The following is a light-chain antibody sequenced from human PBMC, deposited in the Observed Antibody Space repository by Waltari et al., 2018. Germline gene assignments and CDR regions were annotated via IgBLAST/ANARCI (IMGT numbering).Light chain of an antibody. CDR3: QHYVRLPAT. CDR1: QSVSRS. Sequence: IVLTQSPGTMSLSPGERATISSRASQSVSRSLAWYQQKPGQAPKLLIYGASTRATGIPDRFTGSVSGTDFSLTISSLEPEDFAIYFCQHYVRLPATFGQGTKVEIK. V-gene: IGKV3-20*01. CDR2: GAS. J-gene: IGKJ1*01.